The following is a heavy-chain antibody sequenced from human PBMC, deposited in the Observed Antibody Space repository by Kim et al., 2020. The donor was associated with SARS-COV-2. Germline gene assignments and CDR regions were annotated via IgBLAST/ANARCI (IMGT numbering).Heavy chain of an antibody. D-gene: IGHD4-4*01. CDR2: IICSGTNI. J-gene: IGHJ4*02. V-gene: IGHV3-48*03. Sequence: GGSLRLSCTASGFTSGSHEMHWVRQAPGKGLEWVSCIICSGTNIYYADSVRGRFTISRDNDKNQLFLQMNSLRAEDTAVYYCAREPNYSPFDFWGQGTLVTVAS. CDR3: AREPNYSPFDF. CDR1: GFTSGSHE.